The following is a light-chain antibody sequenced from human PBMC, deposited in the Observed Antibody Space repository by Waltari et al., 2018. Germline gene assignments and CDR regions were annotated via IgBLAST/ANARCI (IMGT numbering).Light chain of an antibody. CDR3: QVWDSSSDHLVV. J-gene: IGLJ2*01. V-gene: IGLV3-21*02. CDR2: DDR. CDR1: NIGSDS. Sequence: SYVLPQPPSVSVAPGQPARITCGGTNIGSDSVPWYQQKPGHAPVLVVYDDRDRHSGIPERFSGSNSGNTATLTINRVEAGDEADYYCQVWDSSSDHLVVFGGGTKLTVL.